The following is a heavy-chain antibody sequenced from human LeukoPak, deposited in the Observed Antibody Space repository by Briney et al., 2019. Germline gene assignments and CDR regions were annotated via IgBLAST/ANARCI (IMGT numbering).Heavy chain of an antibody. V-gene: IGHV3-7*04. Sequence: GGSLRLSCAASGSTFSSHWMRWVRQAPGKGLEWVANINQDGNEKYYLDSVKGRFTISRDNAKNSLYLQMNSLRAEDTAVYYCARVTDDYWGQGTLVTVSS. CDR1: GSTFSSHW. J-gene: IGHJ4*02. CDR2: INQDGNEK. D-gene: IGHD2-8*02. CDR3: ARVTDDY.